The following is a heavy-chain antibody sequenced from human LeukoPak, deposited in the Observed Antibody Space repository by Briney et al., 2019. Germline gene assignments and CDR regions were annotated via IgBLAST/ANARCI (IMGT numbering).Heavy chain of an antibody. V-gene: IGHV3-33*01. CDR3: ARVRWELEPPDY. CDR1: GFTFSNYG. J-gene: IGHJ4*02. CDR2: IWYDGSNK. D-gene: IGHD1-26*01. Sequence: GGSLRLSCAASGFTFSNYGMHRVRQAPGKGLEWVAVIWYDGSNKYYADSVKGRFTISRDNSKNTLYLQMNSLRAEDTAVYYCARVRWELEPPDYWGQGTLVTVSS.